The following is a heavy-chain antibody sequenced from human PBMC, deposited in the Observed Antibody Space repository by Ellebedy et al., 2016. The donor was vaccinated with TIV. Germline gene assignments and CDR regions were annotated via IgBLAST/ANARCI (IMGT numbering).Heavy chain of an antibody. CDR2: IMQYGSQK. D-gene: IGHD3-16*01. V-gene: IGHV3-7*01. J-gene: IGHJ3*02. Sequence: GESLKISXEASGFTLSSYWMTWVRQAPGKGLEWVANIMQYGSQKNYPGSVKGRFTISRDNPKNSLYLQMNSLRAEDTAVYYCARVWGADEGLDIWGQGTMVTVSS. CDR3: ARVWGADEGLDI. CDR1: GFTLSSYW.